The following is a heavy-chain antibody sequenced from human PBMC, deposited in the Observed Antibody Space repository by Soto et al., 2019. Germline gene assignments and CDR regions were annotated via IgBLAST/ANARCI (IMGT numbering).Heavy chain of an antibody. CDR2: ISAYNGNT. Sequence: ASVKVSCKASGYTFTSYGISWVRQAPGQGLEWMGWISAYNGNTNYAQKLQGRVTMTTDTSTSTAYMELRSLRSDDTAVYYCAGADSANGYYYYYGMDVWGQGTTVTVSS. V-gene: IGHV1-18*04. CDR1: GYTFTSYG. D-gene: IGHD1-26*01. J-gene: IGHJ6*02. CDR3: AGADSANGYYYYYGMDV.